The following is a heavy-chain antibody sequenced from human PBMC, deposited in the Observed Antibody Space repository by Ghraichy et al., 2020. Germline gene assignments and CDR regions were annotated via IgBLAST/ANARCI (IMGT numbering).Heavy chain of an antibody. J-gene: IGHJ4*02. CDR1: GFTFSNSW. D-gene: IGHD1-26*01. CDR3: ARDVGWSAFDF. V-gene: IGHV3-7*03. CDR2: MNPDGSAR. Sequence: GGSLRLSCAASGFTFSNSWMNWVRQAPGKGLEWVASMNPDGSARYHADSVKGRFTISRDNAKNSLFLQMNSLRADDTAVYYCARDVGWSAFDFWAQGTMVTVS.